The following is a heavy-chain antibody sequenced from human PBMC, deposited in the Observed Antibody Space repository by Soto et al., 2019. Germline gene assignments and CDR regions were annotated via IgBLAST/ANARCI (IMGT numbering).Heavy chain of an antibody. D-gene: IGHD3-22*01. CDR3: ATGRDYYDSSGPRGGDY. Sequence: GGSLRLSCAASGFTFSSYSMNWVRQAPGKGLEWVSSISSSSSYIYYADSVKGRFTISRDNAKNSLYLQMNSLRAEDTAVYYCATGRDYYDSSGPRGGDYWGQETLVTVSS. CDR2: ISSSSSYI. V-gene: IGHV3-21*01. CDR1: GFTFSSYS. J-gene: IGHJ4*02.